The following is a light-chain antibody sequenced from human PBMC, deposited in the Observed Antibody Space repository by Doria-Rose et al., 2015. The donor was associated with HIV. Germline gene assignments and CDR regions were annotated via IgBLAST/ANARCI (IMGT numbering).Light chain of an antibody. Sequence: DIRMTQSPSSLSASIGDRVTITCRASQTVSTYLNWFQQEPGKAPKLLIYAASRLQSGVPSRFSGSGSGTDFTLTISGLHPGDFATYYCQQTYSSPTWTVGQGNKSEMK. CDR3: QQTYSSPTWT. V-gene: IGKV1-39*01. CDR2: AAS. J-gene: IGKJ1*01. CDR1: QTVSTY.